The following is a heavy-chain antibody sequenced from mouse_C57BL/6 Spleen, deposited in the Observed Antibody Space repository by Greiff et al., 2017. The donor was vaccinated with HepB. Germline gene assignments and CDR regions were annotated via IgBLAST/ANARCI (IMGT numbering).Heavy chain of an antibody. CDR2: ILPGSGST. J-gene: IGHJ3*01. D-gene: IGHD2-2*01. CDR3: GKGRSTMVTTGFAY. CDR1: GYTFTGYW. V-gene: IGHV1-9*01. Sequence: VQLQQSGAELMKPGASVKLSCKATGYTFTGYWIEWVKQRPGHGLEWIGEILPGSGSTNYNEKFKGKATFTADTSSNTAYMQLSSLTTEDSAIYYCGKGRSTMVTTGFAYWGQVTLVTVSA.